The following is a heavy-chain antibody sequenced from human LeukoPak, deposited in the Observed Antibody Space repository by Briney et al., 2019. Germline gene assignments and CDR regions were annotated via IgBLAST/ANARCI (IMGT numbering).Heavy chain of an antibody. CDR3: AKDLASDCSGGSCNGLDY. CDR1: GFTFSSYG. D-gene: IGHD2-15*01. J-gene: IGHJ4*02. Sequence: GGSLRLSCAASGFTFSSYGMHWVRQAPGKGLEWVAVIWYDGSNKYYADSVKGRFTISRDNSKSTLYLQMNSLRAEDTAEYYGAKDLASDCSGGSCNGLDYWGQGTLVTVSS. CDR2: IWYDGSNK. V-gene: IGHV3-33*06.